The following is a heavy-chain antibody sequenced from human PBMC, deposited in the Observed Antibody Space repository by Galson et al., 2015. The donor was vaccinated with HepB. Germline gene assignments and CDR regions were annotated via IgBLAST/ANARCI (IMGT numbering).Heavy chain of an antibody. CDR1: GFTFSSYA. CDR3: ARDRRGVVPAATNWYFAL. Sequence: SLRLSCAASGFTFSSYAMHWVRQAPGKGLEWVAAISYDGSNKYYADSVKGRFTISRNNSKNTLYLQMNSLRAEDTAVYYCARDRRGVVPAATNWYFALWGRGTLVTVSS. D-gene: IGHD2-2*01. V-gene: IGHV3-30-3*01. CDR2: ISYDGSNK. J-gene: IGHJ2*01.